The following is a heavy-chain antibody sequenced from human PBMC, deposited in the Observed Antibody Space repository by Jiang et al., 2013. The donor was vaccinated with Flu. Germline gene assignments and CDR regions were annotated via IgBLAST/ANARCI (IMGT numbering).Heavy chain of an antibody. J-gene: IGHJ6*02. V-gene: IGHV4-61*01. CDR2: IYYSGST. D-gene: IGHD3-10*01. CDR1: GGSVSSGSYY. Sequence: PSETLSLTCTVSGGSVSSGSYYWSWIRQPPGKGLEWIGYIYYSGSTNYNPSLKSRVTISVDTSKNQFSLKLSSVTAADTAVYYCARDRPGYGMDVWGQGTTVTVSS. CDR3: ARDRPGYGMDV.